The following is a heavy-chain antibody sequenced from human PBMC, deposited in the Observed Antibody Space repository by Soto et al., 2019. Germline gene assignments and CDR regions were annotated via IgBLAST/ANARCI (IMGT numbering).Heavy chain of an antibody. CDR1: VCTFSTYA. Sequence: GGSLRLSCASSVCTFSTYAMSWVGHPPGKWLEWVSAIGSSGTPTYYADSVKGRFTVSRDNSKFTLFLQMNSLRVEDTAVYYCSKSGFSSLQQYSFYRMEVWGQATMVTLSS. CDR2: IGSSGTPT. CDR3: SKSGFSSLQQYSFYRMEV. J-gene: IGHJ6*01. D-gene: IGHD6-13*01. V-gene: IGHV3-23*01.